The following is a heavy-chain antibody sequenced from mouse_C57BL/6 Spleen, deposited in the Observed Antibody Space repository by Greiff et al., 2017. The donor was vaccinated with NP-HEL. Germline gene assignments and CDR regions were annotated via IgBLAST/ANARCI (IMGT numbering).Heavy chain of an antibody. V-gene: IGHV1-80*01. D-gene: IGHD2-5*01. CDR2: IYPGDGDT. CDR1: GYAFSSYW. Sequence: QVQLQQSGAELVKPGASVKISCKASGYAFSSYWMNWVKQRPGKGLEWIGQIYPGDGDTNYNGKFKGKATLTADKSSSTAYMQLSSLTSEDSAVYFCAMDSNEYYFDYWGQGTTLTVSS. J-gene: IGHJ2*01. CDR3: AMDSNEYYFDY.